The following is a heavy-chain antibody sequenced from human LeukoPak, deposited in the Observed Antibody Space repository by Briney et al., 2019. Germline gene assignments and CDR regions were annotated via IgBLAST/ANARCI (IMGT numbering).Heavy chain of an antibody. CDR2: KHYSGST. J-gene: IGHJ4*02. V-gene: IGHV4-61*01. CDR1: GFSINTCCYY. CDR3: AKCCSYGFDFDS. D-gene: IGHD5-18*01. Sequence: SETLSLTCDVSGFSINTCCYYWTWIRPPPGKGLEWIGYKHYSGSTRYNSSLRSRLTISLDSSKNQFSLRLTSVSAADTPLYYCAKCCSYGFDFDSWGPGTLVIVSS.